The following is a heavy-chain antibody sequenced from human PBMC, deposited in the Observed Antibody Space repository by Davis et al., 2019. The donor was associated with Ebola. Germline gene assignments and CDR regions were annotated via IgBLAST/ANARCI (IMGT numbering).Heavy chain of an antibody. CDR1: GFTFSTYY. J-gene: IGHJ6*04. D-gene: IGHD3-16*01. V-gene: IGHV3-7*01. Sequence: WESLRLSCAASGFTFSTYYITWVRQAPGKGLEWVATIPHVGREKYYVDSVYGRLTSSRDNAKNSVYLQMNSLRAEDTAVYYCARDWAGLDVWGKGTTVTVSS. CDR3: ARDWAGLDV. CDR2: IPHVGREK.